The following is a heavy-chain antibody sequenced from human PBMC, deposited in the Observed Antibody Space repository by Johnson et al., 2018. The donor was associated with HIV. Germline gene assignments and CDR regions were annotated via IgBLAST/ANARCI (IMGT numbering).Heavy chain of an antibody. CDR3: VRGRISMTVVDLRGGAFDI. J-gene: IGHJ3*02. Sequence: QVQLVESGGGVVQPGRSVRLSCAASGLSFSDYGMHLVRQAPGKGLEWVAVISFDGSNEYYTDSVKGRFTISRDNSKNTLYLQMNSLRAEDTAIYYCVRGRISMTVVDLRGGAFDIWGQGTTVTVSS. CDR2: ISFDGSNE. V-gene: IGHV3-30*04. D-gene: IGHD3-22*01. CDR1: GLSFSDYG.